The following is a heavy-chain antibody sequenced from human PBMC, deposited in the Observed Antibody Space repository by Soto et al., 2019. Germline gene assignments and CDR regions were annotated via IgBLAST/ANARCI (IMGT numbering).Heavy chain of an antibody. CDR1: GGSISSGGYY. CDR3: ARANLAAAGSLYFDY. CDR2: IYYSGST. V-gene: IGHV4-31*03. J-gene: IGHJ4*02. D-gene: IGHD6-13*01. Sequence: SETLSLTCTVSGGSISSGGYYWSWIRQHPGKGLEWIGYIYYSGSTYYNPSLKSRVTISVDTSKNQFSLKLSSVTAADTAVYYCARANLAAAGSLYFDYWGQGTLVTVSS.